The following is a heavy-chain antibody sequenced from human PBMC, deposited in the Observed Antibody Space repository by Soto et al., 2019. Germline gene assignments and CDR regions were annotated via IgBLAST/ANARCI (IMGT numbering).Heavy chain of an antibody. J-gene: IGHJ4*02. CDR2: IKSKTDGGTT. CDR3: TIIAAAGTGDY. CDR1: GFTFSNAW. Sequence: GGSLRLSCAASGFTFSNAWMSWVRQAPGKGLEWVGRIKSKTDGGTTDYAAPVKGRFTISRDDSKNTLYLQMNSLKTEDTAVYYCTIIAAAGTGDYWGQGTLVTVSS. D-gene: IGHD6-13*01. V-gene: IGHV3-15*01.